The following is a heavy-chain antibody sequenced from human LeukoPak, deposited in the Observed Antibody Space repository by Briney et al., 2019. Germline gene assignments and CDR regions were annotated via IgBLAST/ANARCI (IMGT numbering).Heavy chain of an antibody. V-gene: IGHV4-34*01. Sequence: SETLSLTCAVYGGSFSGYYWSWIRQPPGKGLEWIGEINHSGSTSYNPSLKSRVTISVDTSKNQFSLKLSSVTAADTAVYYCAREGRGLRGYFDYWGQGTLVTVSS. CDR3: AREGRGLRGYFDY. CDR2: INHSGST. J-gene: IGHJ4*02. CDR1: GGSFSGYY. D-gene: IGHD5-12*01.